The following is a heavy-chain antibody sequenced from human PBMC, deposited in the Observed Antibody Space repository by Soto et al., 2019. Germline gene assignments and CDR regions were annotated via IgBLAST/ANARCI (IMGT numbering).Heavy chain of an antibody. D-gene: IGHD6-19*01. CDR3: AKFYSTVWYRSAFDS. CDR1: GFTFSSFA. CDR2: ISGGGSSP. V-gene: IGHV3-23*01. Sequence: GGSLRLSCTASGFTFSSFAMNWVRQAPGKGLEWVSTISGGGSSPSYADSVKGRFAISRDNYMDTLYLQMNSLRAEDTAIYYCAKFYSTVWYRSAFDSWGQGALVTVSS. J-gene: IGHJ4*02.